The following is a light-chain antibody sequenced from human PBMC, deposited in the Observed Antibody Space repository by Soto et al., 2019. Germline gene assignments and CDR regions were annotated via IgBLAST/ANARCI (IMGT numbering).Light chain of an antibody. J-gene: IGLJ3*02. Sequence: QSALTQPASVSGSPGQSITISCTGTSSDVGYYNLVSWYQQHPGKVPKLMIYEGNKRPSGVSNRFSASKSGKTDSLTISGLQAEDEADYYCCSYAGSGTLVFGGGTKLTVL. V-gene: IGLV2-23*01. CDR3: CSYAGSGTLV. CDR1: SSDVGYYNL. CDR2: EGN.